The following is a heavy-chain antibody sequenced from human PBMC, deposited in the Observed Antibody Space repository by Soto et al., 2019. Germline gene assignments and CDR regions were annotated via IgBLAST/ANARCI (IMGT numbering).Heavy chain of an antibody. CDR3: ARGRYGDY. CDR1: GYTFTSYG. V-gene: IGHV1-18*01. J-gene: IGHJ4*02. Sequence: QVHLVQSGAEVKQPGASVKVSCKGSGYTFTSYGITWVRQAPGQGLEWMGWISAHNGNTDYAQKLQGGVTVTRDTSTSTAYMELRSLRSDDTAVYYCARGRYGDYWGQGALVTVSS. CDR2: ISAHNGNT. D-gene: IGHD1-1*01.